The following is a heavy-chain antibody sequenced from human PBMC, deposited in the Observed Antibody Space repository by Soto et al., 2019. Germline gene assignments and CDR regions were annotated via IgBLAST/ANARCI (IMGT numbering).Heavy chain of an antibody. CDR2: IYYSGTT. CDR3: ARGRTFYDILPYFDY. D-gene: IGHD3-9*01. J-gene: IGHJ4*02. CDR1: GGSISSSSYY. V-gene: IGHV4-39*07. Sequence: PSETLSLTCTVSGGSISSSSYYWGWIRQPPGKGLEWIGSIYYSGTTDYNPSLKSRVTVSLDTSKNQFSLKLSSVTAADTAVYYCARGRTFYDILPYFDYWGQGTLVTVS.